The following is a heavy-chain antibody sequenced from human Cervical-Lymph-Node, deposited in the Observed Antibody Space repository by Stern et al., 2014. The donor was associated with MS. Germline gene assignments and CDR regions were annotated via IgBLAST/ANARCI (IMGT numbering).Heavy chain of an antibody. CDR3: ARDIVGSGGPFAY. CDR2: IWYDGSNK. J-gene: IGHJ4*02. D-gene: IGHD1-26*01. Sequence: VQLVQSVGGVVQPGRTLRLSCAASGFTFSSYGMHWVRQAPGKGLEWVAVIWYDGSNKDYEDAVKGRFTISRDNSKNTLYLQMNSLRAEDTAVYYCARDIVGSGGPFAYWGQGTLVTVSS. CDR1: GFTFSSYG. V-gene: IGHV3-33*01.